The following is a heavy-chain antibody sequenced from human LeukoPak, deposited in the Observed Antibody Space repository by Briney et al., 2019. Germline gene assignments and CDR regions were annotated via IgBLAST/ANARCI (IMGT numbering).Heavy chain of an antibody. J-gene: IGHJ4*02. V-gene: IGHV3-7*01. CDR3: ARDDDYYDSSGYYYDYFDY. CDR2: IKQDGSEK. D-gene: IGHD3-22*01. Sequence: GGSLRLSCAASGFTFSSYWMSWVRQAPGKGLEWVADIKQDGSEKYYVDSVKGRFTISRDNAKNSLYVQMNSLRAEDTAVYYCARDDDYYDSSGYYYDYFDYWGQGTLATVSS. CDR1: GFTFSSYW.